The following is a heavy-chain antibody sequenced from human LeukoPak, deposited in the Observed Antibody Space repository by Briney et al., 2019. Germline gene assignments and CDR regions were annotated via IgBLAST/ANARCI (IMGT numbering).Heavy chain of an antibody. V-gene: IGHV3-74*01. CDR1: GTTFSSYW. Sequence: GGSLRLSCAASGTTFSSYWMHWVRQAPGKGLVWVSRINSDGRSTSYADSVKGRFTISRDNAKNTLYLQMNSLRAEDTAIYYCAREPNWGYYYYYMSVWGKGTTVTVSS. CDR3: AREPNWGYYYYYMSV. J-gene: IGHJ6*03. CDR2: INSDGRST. D-gene: IGHD7-27*01.